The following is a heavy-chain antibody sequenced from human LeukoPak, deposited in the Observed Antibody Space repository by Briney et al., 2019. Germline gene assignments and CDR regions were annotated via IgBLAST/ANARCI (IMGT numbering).Heavy chain of an antibody. CDR1: GYTFSSYD. CDR3: ARLPKYSRPLDY. D-gene: IGHD6-6*01. CDR2: MNPNSGNT. V-gene: IGHV1-8*02. J-gene: IGHJ4*02. Sequence: ASVKVSCKASGYTFSSYDINWVRQATGQGLEWMGWMNPNSGNTAYAQKFQGRVTMSRDTSISTAYMELSSLRSEDTAVYYCARLPKYSRPLDYWGQGTQVTVSS.